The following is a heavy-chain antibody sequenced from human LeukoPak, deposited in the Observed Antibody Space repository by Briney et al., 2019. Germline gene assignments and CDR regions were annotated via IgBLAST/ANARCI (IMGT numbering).Heavy chain of an antibody. J-gene: IGHJ6*02. CDR3: AREESVTLGGDV. V-gene: IGHV3-30-3*01. D-gene: IGHD4-17*01. Sequence: GRSLRLSCAASGFTFSSYAMHWVRQAPGKGLEWVAVISYDGSNKYYADSVKDRFTISRDNSKNTLYLQMNSLRAEDTAVYYCAREESVTLGGDVWGQGTTVTVSS. CDR2: ISYDGSNK. CDR1: GFTFSSYA.